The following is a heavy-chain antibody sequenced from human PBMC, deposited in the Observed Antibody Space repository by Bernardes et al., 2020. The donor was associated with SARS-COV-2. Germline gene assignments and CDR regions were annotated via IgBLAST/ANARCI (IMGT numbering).Heavy chain of an antibody. Sequence: GGSPRLSCAASGFTFSSYWMSWVRQAPGKGLEWVANIKQDGSEKYYVDSVKGRFTIPRDNAKNLRYLQMNSLRAEDTAVYYWARDSLVRGDRYYYYGMDVWGQGTTVTVSS. CDR3: ARDSLVRGDRYYYYGMDV. CDR2: IKQDGSEK. V-gene: IGHV3-7*01. J-gene: IGHJ6*02. CDR1: GFTFSSYW. D-gene: IGHD3-10*01.